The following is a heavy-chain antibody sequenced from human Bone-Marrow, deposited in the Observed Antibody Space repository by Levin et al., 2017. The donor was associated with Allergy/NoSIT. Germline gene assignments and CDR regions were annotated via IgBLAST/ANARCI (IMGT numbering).Heavy chain of an antibody. Sequence: ASVKVSCKASGYTFSGYYIHWVRQAPGQGLEWMGRINPNSGDTDYSRKFQGRVTMTRDTSINTAYMDLSSLRSDDTAVYFCSTGSTEYLFYYYMDVWGTGTSVTVSS. D-gene: IGHD2-2*01. J-gene: IGHJ6*03. V-gene: IGHV1-2*06. CDR3: STGSTEYLFYYYMDV. CDR1: GYTFSGYY. CDR2: INPNSGDT.